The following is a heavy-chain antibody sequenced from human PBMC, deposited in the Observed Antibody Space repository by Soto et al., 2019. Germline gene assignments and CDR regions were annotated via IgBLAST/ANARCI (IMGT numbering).Heavy chain of an antibody. V-gene: IGHV1-69*13. CDR3: ARGSSGGAAAGY. CDR2: IIPIFGTA. J-gene: IGHJ4*02. D-gene: IGHD6-13*01. CDR1: GGTFSSYA. Sequence: ASVKVSCKAPGGTFSSYAISWVRQAPGQGLEWMGGIIPIFGTANYAQKFQGRVTITADESTSTAYMELSSLRSEDTAVYYCARGSSGGAAAGYWGQGTLVTVSS.